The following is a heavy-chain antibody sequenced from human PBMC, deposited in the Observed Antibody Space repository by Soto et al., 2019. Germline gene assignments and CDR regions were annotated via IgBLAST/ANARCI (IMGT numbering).Heavy chain of an antibody. Sequence: EVQLVESGGGLVQPGGSLRLSCAASGFTFSDHYMDWVRQAPGKGLEWIGRARKKANSYSTEYAATVKGRFTISRDDSKNSLSLQMNRLKTDDTAVDYCVRSVLTTDWYADYWGQGTLVTVSS. CDR1: GFTFSDHY. CDR2: ARKKANSYST. D-gene: IGHD3-9*01. J-gene: IGHJ4*02. CDR3: VRSVLTTDWYADY. V-gene: IGHV3-72*01.